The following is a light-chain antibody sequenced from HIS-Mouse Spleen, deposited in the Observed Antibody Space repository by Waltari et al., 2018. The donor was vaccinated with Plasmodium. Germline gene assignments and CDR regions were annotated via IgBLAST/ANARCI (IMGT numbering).Light chain of an antibody. CDR3: SSYTSSSTLYVV. CDR2: DVS. J-gene: IGLJ2*01. V-gene: IGLV2-14*03. CDR1: SSDVGGYNY. Sequence: QSALTQPASVSGSPGQSITISCTGTSSDVGGYNYVSWYQQHPGKAPKLIICDVSNRPSGVSNRFSGSKSGNTASLTISGLQAEDEADYYCSSYTSSSTLYVVFGGGTKLTVL.